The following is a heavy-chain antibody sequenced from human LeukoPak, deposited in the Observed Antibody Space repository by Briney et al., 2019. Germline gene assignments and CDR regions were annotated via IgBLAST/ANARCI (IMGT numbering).Heavy chain of an antibody. CDR2: IYTSGST. Sequence: SETLSLTCTVSGGSISSGSYYWSWIRQPAGKGLEWFGRIYTSGSTNYNPSLKSRVTISVDTSKNQFSLKLSSVTAADTAVYYCARRGYSGSWSYCYCYYYMDVWGKGTTVTISS. CDR1: GGSISSGSYY. V-gene: IGHV4-61*02. D-gene: IGHD3-10*01. CDR3: ARRGYSGSWSYCYCYYYMDV. J-gene: IGHJ6*03.